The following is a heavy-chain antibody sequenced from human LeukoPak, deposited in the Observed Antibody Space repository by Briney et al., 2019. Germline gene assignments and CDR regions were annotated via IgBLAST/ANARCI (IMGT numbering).Heavy chain of an antibody. J-gene: IGHJ3*02. V-gene: IGHV3-23*01. CDR2: ISGSGGST. CDR3: AKASGWYAECDAFDI. D-gene: IGHD6-19*01. CDR1: GFTFSSYA. Sequence: GGSLRLSCAASGFTFSSYAMSWVRQAPGKGLEWVSAISGSGGSTYYADSVKGRFTISRDNSKNPLYLQMDSLRAEDTAVYYCAKASGWYAECDAFDIWGQGTMVTVSS.